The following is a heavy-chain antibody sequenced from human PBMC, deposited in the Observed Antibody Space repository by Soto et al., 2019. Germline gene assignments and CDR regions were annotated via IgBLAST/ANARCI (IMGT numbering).Heavy chain of an antibody. CDR2: INHSGST. CDR1: GGSFSGYY. CDR3: ARIKGTSWTNYYYYYYMDV. Sequence: SETLSLTCAVFGGSFSGYYWSWIRQPPGKGLEWIGEINHSGSTNYNPSLKSRVTISVDTSKNQFSLKLSSVTAADTAVYYCARIKGTSWTNYYYYYYMDVWGKGTTVTVSS. V-gene: IGHV4-34*01. J-gene: IGHJ6*03. D-gene: IGHD2-2*01.